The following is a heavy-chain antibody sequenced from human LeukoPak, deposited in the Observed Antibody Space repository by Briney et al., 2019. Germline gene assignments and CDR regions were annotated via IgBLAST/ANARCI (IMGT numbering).Heavy chain of an antibody. CDR1: GGSFSGYY. CDR2: INHSGST. Sequence: SETLSLTCAVYGGSFSGYYWSWIRQPPGKGLEWIGEINHSGSTNYNPSLKSRVTISVDTSKNQCSLKWSSVAAADTAVYYGARGGVTMKHSYYFDYWGQGTLVTVSS. D-gene: IGHD3-22*01. CDR3: ARGGVTMKHSYYFDY. J-gene: IGHJ4*02. V-gene: IGHV4-34*01.